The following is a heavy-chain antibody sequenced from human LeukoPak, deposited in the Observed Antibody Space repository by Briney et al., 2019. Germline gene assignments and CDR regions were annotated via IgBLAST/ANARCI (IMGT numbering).Heavy chain of an antibody. Sequence: GASVTVSFKASGYTFTDYYMHWVRQAPGQGLEWMGWINPNSGGTNYAQKFQGRVTMTRDTSISTAYMELSRLRSDDTAVYYCARSSSPSRWELPRDDAFDIWGQGTMVTVSS. D-gene: IGHD1-26*01. J-gene: IGHJ3*02. CDR3: ARSSSPSRWELPRDDAFDI. CDR1: GYTFTDYY. CDR2: INPNSGGT. V-gene: IGHV1-2*02.